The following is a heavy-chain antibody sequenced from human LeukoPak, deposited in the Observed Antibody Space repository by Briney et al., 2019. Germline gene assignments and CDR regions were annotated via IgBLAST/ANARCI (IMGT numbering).Heavy chain of an antibody. D-gene: IGHD3-22*01. CDR3: AGTYYYDSSGYYHYSL. CDR2: IYYSGST. CDR1: GGSISSYY. J-gene: IGHJ4*02. Sequence: PSETLSLTCTVSGGSISSYYWSWIRQPPGKGLEWIGYIYYSGSTNYNPSLKSRVTISVDTSKNQFSLTLSSVTAADTAMYYCAGTYYYDSSGYYHYSLWGQGTLDTVS. V-gene: IGHV4-59*01.